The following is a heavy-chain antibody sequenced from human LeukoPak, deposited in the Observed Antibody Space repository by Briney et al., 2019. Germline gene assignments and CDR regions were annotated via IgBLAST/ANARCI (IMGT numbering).Heavy chain of an antibody. CDR3: ALLWFGELLLDY. CDR2: MNPNSGNT. CDR1: GYTFTSYD. D-gene: IGHD3-10*01. Sequence: ASVKVSCKASGYTFTSYDINWVRQATGQGLEWMGWMNPNSGNTGCAQKFQGRVTMTRDTSISTAYMELSSLRSEDTAVYYCALLWFGELLLDYWGQGTLVTVSS. J-gene: IGHJ4*02. V-gene: IGHV1-8*01.